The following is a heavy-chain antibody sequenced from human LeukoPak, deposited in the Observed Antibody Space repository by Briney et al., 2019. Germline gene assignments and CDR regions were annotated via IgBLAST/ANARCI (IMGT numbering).Heavy chain of an antibody. CDR2: IYHSGST. CDR1: GGSISSSSYY. CDR3: ARVLGVRGVIVHFDY. Sequence: PSETLSLTCTVSGGSISSSSYYWGWIRQPPGKGLEWIGYIYHSGSTYYNPSLKSRVTISVDRSKNQFSLKLSSVTAADTAVYYCARVLGVRGVIVHFDYWGQGTLVTVSS. J-gene: IGHJ4*02. V-gene: IGHV4-39*07. D-gene: IGHD3-16*02.